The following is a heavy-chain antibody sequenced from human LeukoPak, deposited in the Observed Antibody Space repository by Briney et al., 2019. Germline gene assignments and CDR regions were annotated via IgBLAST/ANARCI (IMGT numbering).Heavy chain of an antibody. V-gene: IGHV4-59*01. J-gene: IGHJ4*02. CDR1: GGSISSYY. Sequence: SETLSLTCTVSGGSISSYYWSWIRQPPGKGLEWIGYIYYSGSTNYNPSLKSRVTISVDTSKNQFSLKLSSVTAADTAVYYCARYTHSMDYFDYWGQGTLVTVSS. CDR3: ARYTHSMDYFDY. D-gene: IGHD2/OR15-2a*01. CDR2: IYYSGST.